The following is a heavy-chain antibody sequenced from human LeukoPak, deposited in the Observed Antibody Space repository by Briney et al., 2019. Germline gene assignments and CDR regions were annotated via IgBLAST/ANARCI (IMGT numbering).Heavy chain of an antibody. CDR1: GFTFSSYG. CDR2: IWYDGSNK. CDR3: ARDPQHFYYYYGMDV. V-gene: IGHV3-33*01. J-gene: IGHJ6*02. Sequence: GRSLRLSCAASGFTFSSYGMHWVRQAPGKGLEWVAVIWYDGSNKCYADSVKGRFTISRDNSKNTLYLQMNSLRAEDTAVYYCARDPQHFYYYYGMDVWGQGTTVTVSS.